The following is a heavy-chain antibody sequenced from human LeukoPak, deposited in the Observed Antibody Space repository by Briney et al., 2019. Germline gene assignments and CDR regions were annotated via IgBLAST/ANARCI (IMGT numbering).Heavy chain of an antibody. D-gene: IGHD3-16*02. J-gene: IGHJ4*02. CDR1: GLTFRNYW. CDR2: IKQDGSET. Sequence: GGSLRLSCAASGLTFRNYWMSWVRQAPGKGLEWVANIKQDGSETYYVDSVKGRSTISRDNAKNSLSLEMNSLRDEDAAVYYCARVLYDYVWGTYRYDCWGQGTLVTVSS. V-gene: IGHV3-7*01. CDR3: ARVLYDYVWGTYRYDC.